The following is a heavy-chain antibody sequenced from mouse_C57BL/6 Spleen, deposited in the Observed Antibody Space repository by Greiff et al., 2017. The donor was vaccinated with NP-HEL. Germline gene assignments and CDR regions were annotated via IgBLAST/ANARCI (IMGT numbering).Heavy chain of an antibody. D-gene: IGHD2-4*01. V-gene: IGHV1-53*01. CDR3: ARGSLYDYDVTLFAY. J-gene: IGHJ3*01. Sequence: VQLQQPGTELVKPGASVKLSCKASGYTFTSYWMHWVKQRPGQGLEWIGNINPSNGGTNYNEKFKSKATLTVDKSSSTAYMQLSSLTSEDSAVYYCARGSLYDYDVTLFAYWGQGTLVTVSA. CDR1: GYTFTSYW. CDR2: INPSNGGT.